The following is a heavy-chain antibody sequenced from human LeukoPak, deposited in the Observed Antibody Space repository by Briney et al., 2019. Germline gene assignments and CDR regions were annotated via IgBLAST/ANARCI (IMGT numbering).Heavy chain of an antibody. D-gene: IGHD3-3*01. Sequence: GASVKVSCKASGYTFTNYGISWVRQAPGQWLEWMGWISVYNGNTNYAQKLQGRVTMTTDTSTSTAYMELRSLRSDDTAVYYCARDTRVAALDYWGQGTLVTVSS. CDR3: ARDTRVAALDY. J-gene: IGHJ4*02. CDR2: ISVYNGNT. CDR1: GYTFTNYG. V-gene: IGHV1-18*01.